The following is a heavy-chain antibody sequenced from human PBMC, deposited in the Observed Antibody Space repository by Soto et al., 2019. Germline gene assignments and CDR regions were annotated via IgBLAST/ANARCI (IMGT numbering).Heavy chain of an antibody. Sequence: QVQLVQSGPEVKQPGASVRISCQASGYSFTHFEMHWVRQAPGQRLEWMGWINTGNGDTKYSQKFQGRVTFTRDTSASTAYLDLGGLTSDDTSFYFCARGLTRLDYWGQGTLVTVSS. CDR3: ARGLTRLDY. J-gene: IGHJ4*02. CDR1: GYSFTHFE. D-gene: IGHD7-27*01. V-gene: IGHV1-3*04. CDR2: INTGNGDT.